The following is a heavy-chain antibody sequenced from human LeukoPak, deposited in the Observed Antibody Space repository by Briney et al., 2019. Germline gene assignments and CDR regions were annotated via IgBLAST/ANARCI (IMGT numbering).Heavy chain of an antibody. Sequence: GGSLRLSCAASGFTFSYYSMNWVRQAPGKGLEWVSYISSSGTIYYADSAKGRFTISRDNAKNSLYLQMNSPRAEDTAVYYCARGYSGYDWTGGLCDYWGQGTLVTVSS. CDR1: GFTFSYYS. CDR3: ARGYSGYDWTGGLCDY. CDR2: ISSSGTI. V-gene: IGHV3-48*04. D-gene: IGHD5-12*01. J-gene: IGHJ4*02.